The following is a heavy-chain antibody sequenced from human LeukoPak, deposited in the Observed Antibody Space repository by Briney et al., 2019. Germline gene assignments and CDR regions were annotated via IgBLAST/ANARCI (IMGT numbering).Heavy chain of an antibody. CDR3: AREHRNVGATIDW. CDR1: GFTFSGYW. D-gene: IGHD1-26*01. J-gene: IGHJ4*02. V-gene: IGHV3-74*01. CDR2: ISPDGTTT. Sequence: GGSRRLSCAASGFTFSGYWMHWVRQVPGKGLVWVSRISPDGTTTSYADSVKGRFTISRDNAKSTLYLQVNSLRAEDTAVYYCAREHRNVGATIDWWGQGTLVTVSS.